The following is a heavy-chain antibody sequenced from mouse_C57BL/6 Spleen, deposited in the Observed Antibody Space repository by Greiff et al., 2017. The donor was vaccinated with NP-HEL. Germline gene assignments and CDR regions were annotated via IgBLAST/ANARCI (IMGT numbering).Heavy chain of an antibody. V-gene: IGHV1-26*01. J-gene: IGHJ4*01. CDR3: AREQLRPSYAMDY. D-gene: IGHD3-2*02. CDR1: GYTFTDYY. Sequence: EVQLQQSGPELVKPGASVKISCKASGYTFTDYYMNWVKQSHGKSLEWIGDINPNNGGTSYNQKFKGKATLTVDKSSSTAYMELRSLTSEDSAVYYCAREQLRPSYAMDYWGQGTSVTVSS. CDR2: INPNNGGT.